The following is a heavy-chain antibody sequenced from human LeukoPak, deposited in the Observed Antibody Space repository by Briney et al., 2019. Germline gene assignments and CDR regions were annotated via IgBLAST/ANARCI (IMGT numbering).Heavy chain of an antibody. Sequence: PGGSLRLSCAASGFTFSSCSMNWVRQAPGKGLEWVSYISSSSSTIYYADSVKGRFTISRDNAKNSLYLQMNSLRAEDTAVYYCAKGNWVQQPKYNYFYYMDVWGKGTTVTISS. J-gene: IGHJ6*03. V-gene: IGHV3-48*01. CDR1: GFTFSSCS. CDR2: ISSSSSTI. CDR3: AKGNWVQQPKYNYFYYMDV. D-gene: IGHD6-13*01.